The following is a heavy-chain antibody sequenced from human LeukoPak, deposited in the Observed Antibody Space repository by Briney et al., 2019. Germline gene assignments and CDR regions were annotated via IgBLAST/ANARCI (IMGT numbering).Heavy chain of an antibody. J-gene: IGHJ5*02. CDR2: ISSSSSTT. CDR1: GFTFSSYS. D-gene: IGHD3-3*01. Sequence: GGSLRLSCAASGFTFSSYSMNWVRQAPGKGLEWVSYISSSSSTTYYADSVKGRFTISRDNSKNALYLQMNSLRAEDTAVYYCAKCRDYDFWSGYFRTRGNWFDPWGQGTLVTVSS. CDR3: AKCRDYDFWSGYFRTRGNWFDP. V-gene: IGHV3-48*01.